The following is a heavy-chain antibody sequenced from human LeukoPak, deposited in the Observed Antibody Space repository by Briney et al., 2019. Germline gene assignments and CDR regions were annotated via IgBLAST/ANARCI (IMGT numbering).Heavy chain of an antibody. V-gene: IGHV3-48*04. CDR3: ARDTLAISHY. Sequence: GGSLRLSCAASGFTFSSYSMNWVRQAPGKGLEWVSYISSSSSTIYYADSVKGRFTISRDNAKNSLYLQMNSLRAEDTAVYYCARDTLAISHYWGQGTLVTVSS. CDR1: GFTFSSYS. D-gene: IGHD2-21*01. CDR2: ISSSSSTI. J-gene: IGHJ4*02.